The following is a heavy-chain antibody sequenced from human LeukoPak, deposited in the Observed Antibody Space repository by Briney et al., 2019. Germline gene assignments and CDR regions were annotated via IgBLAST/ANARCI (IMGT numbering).Heavy chain of an antibody. CDR1: GFTFRSFS. CDR3: ARDEALDY. V-gene: IGHV3-21*01. J-gene: IGHJ4*02. Sequence: GGSRSLSWVASGFTFRSFSMNWVRKAPGKGLEWVSSISSSLSSTYYADSVKGRFTISRDNSKNSLYLQMNSLRAEDTAVYYCARDEALDYWGQGTLVTVSS. CDR2: ISSSLSST.